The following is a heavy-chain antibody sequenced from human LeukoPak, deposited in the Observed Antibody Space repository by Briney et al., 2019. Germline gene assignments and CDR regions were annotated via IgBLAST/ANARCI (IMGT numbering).Heavy chain of an antibody. Sequence: GGSLRLSCAASGFTFDDYAMNWVRQSPGKGLQWVAPISGSGGGTYYADSVKGRFTISRDDSKNTLYLQMNSLRAEDTAVYYCAKDLGRYRNNYFDYWGQGTLVTVSS. CDR3: AKDLGRYRNNYFDY. CDR1: GFTFDDYA. V-gene: IGHV3-23*01. J-gene: IGHJ4*02. D-gene: IGHD1-26*01. CDR2: ISGSGGGT.